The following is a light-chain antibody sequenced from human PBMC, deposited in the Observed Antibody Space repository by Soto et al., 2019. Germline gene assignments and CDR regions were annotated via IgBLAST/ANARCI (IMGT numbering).Light chain of an antibody. V-gene: IGKV3-15*01. Sequence: EIVLTQSPGTLSLSPWERGTLSCRASQNLGTLYLAWFQQKSGQAPRLLIYGASSRATGIPARFSGSGSGTEFTLTIGSLQSDDFAVYYCQQYNNWPRTFGQGTKVDIK. CDR1: QNLGTLY. CDR2: GAS. CDR3: QQYNNWPRT. J-gene: IGKJ2*01.